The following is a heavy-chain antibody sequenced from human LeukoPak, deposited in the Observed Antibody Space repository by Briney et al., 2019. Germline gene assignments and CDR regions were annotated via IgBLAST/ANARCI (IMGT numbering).Heavy chain of an antibody. Sequence: GGSLRLSCAASGFTFSSYGMHWVRQAPGKGLGWVAVIWYDGSNKYYADSVKGRFTISRDNSKNTLYLQMNSLRAEDTAVYYCARGEMTTVTNFDYWGQGTLVTVSS. CDR2: IWYDGSNK. CDR1: GFTFSSYG. CDR3: ARGEMTTVTNFDY. V-gene: IGHV3-33*01. J-gene: IGHJ4*02. D-gene: IGHD4-17*01.